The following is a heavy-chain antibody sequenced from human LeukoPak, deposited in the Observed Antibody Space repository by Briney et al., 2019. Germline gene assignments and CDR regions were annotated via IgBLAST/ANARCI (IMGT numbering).Heavy chain of an antibody. J-gene: IGHJ4*02. D-gene: IGHD6-19*01. V-gene: IGHV3-53*01. CDR1: GFTVSSNY. CDR2: IYSGGST. Sequence: GGSPRLSCAASGFTVSSNYMSWVRQAPGKGLEWVSVIYSGGSTYYADSVKGRFTISRDNSKNTLYLQMNSLRAEDTAVYYCAREGIAVAGTSMDYWGQGTLVTVSS. CDR3: AREGIAVAGTSMDY.